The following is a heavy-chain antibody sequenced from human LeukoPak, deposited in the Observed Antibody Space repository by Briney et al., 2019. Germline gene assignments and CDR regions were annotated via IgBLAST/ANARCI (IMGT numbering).Heavy chain of an antibody. V-gene: IGHV3-74*01. D-gene: IGHD2-21*02. Sequence: GGSLRLSCAAYGFTFSSYWRHWVRPAPGKGLVWVSRINSDGSSTSYADSVKGRFTISRDNAKNTLYLQMNSLRAADTAVYYCARERVVVTAIEDCYYGMDVWGEGTTVSAS. CDR3: ARERVVVTAIEDCYYGMDV. CDR1: GFTFSSYW. J-gene: IGHJ6*01. CDR2: INSDGSST.